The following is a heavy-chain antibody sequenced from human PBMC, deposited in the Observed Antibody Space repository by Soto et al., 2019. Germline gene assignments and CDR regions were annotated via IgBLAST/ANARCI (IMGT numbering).Heavy chain of an antibody. D-gene: IGHD3-9*01. CDR2: ISGDGVTT. J-gene: IGHJ4*02. CDR1: GFPFSSYW. CDR3: AREYYGLLTGYYADY. V-gene: IGHV3-74*01. Sequence: EVRLVESGGDLVQRGGSLRLSCAASGFPFSSYWMHWVRHTPGKGLDWVARISGDGVTTYYADSVTGRFTVSRDNAKNTLSLQINGLRAEHTAVYYCAREYYGLLTGYYADYWGQGTLVSVSS.